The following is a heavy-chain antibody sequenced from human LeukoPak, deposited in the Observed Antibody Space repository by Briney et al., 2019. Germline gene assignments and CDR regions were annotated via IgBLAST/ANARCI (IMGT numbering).Heavy chain of an antibody. CDR1: GFTFSSYW. Sequence: GGSLRLTCAASGFTFSSYWMHWVRQAPGKGLVWVSRINSDGSSTSYADSVKGRFTTSRDNAKNTLYLQMNSLRAEDTAVYYCAREDIVVVPAMGYWGQGTLVTVSS. D-gene: IGHD2-2*01. CDR2: INSDGSST. CDR3: AREDIVVVPAMGY. J-gene: IGHJ4*02. V-gene: IGHV3-74*01.